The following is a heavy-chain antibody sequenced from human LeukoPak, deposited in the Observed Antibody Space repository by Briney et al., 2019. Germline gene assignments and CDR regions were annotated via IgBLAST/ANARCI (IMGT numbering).Heavy chain of an antibody. Sequence: GGSLRLSCVASGFTFTDHPMNWVRQAPGKGLEWVSAISGSGGSTYYADSVKGRFTISRDNSKNTLYLQMNSLRAEDTAVYYCAKRGHYYDSSGYSVLLLDYWGQGTLVTVSS. D-gene: IGHD3-22*01. V-gene: IGHV3-23*01. J-gene: IGHJ4*02. CDR3: AKRGHYYDSSGYSVLLLDY. CDR1: GFTFTDHP. CDR2: ISGSGGST.